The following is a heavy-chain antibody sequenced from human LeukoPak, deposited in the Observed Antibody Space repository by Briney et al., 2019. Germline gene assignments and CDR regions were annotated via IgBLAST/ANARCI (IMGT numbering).Heavy chain of an antibody. CDR2: INPYSGCT. Sequence: ASVKVSCKASGYIFTDYYIHWVRQAPGQGLEWMGWINPYSGCTNYAQNFQGGVTMTSDTSISAADVEVNEQREDDTDIYLLVRDRYHSGSTSDYWGQGTLVTASS. V-gene: IGHV1-2*02. J-gene: IGHJ4*02. CDR3: VRDRYHSGSTSDY. CDR1: GYIFTDYY. D-gene: IGHD1-26*01.